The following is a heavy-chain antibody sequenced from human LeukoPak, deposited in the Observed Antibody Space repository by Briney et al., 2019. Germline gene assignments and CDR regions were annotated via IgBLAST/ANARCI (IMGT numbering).Heavy chain of an antibody. D-gene: IGHD3-22*01. V-gene: IGHV3-33*01. J-gene: IGHJ5*02. Sequence: GRSLRLSCAASGFTFSNYGMHWVRQAPGKGLEWVAVIWSDGSNKHYADSARGRFTISRDNSKNTLYLQMNSLKTEDTAVYYCTTEDYYDSSGSWGQGTLVTVSS. CDR2: IWSDGSNK. CDR1: GFTFSNYG. CDR3: TTEDYYDSSGS.